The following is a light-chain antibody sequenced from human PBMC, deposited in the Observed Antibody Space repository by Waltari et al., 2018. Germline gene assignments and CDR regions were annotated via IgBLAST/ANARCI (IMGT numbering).Light chain of an antibody. V-gene: IGKV4-1*01. CDR1: QSLLYSSNNKNY. CDR3: QQYYGTPPT. Sequence: DIVMTQSPDFLTVSLGERATINCKSSQSLLYSSNNKNYLAWYQQNLGQPPNPLIYWSTTRKSGVPDRFSGGGSGTDFTLTISSLQAEDVAVYYCQQYYGTPPTFGQGTKVDIK. CDR2: WST. J-gene: IGKJ1*01.